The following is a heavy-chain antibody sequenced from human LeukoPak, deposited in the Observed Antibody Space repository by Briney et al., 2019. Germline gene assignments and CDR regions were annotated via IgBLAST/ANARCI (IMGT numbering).Heavy chain of an antibody. CDR3: TRVSSGYYYGDFDY. V-gene: IGHV3-49*04. D-gene: IGHD3-22*01. Sequence: GGSLRLSCKASGFTFGDYAMSWVRQAPGKGLEWVGFIRSKAYGGTTQYAASVKGRFTISRDDSKSIAYLQMNSLKTEDTAVYYCTRVSSGYYYGDFDYWGQGTLVTVSS. CDR1: GFTFGDYA. J-gene: IGHJ4*02. CDR2: IRSKAYGGTT.